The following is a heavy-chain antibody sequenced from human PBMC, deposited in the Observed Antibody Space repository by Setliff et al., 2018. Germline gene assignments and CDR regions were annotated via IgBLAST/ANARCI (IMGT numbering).Heavy chain of an antibody. CDR2: IYHSGST. J-gene: IGHJ4*02. Sequence: LENLSLTCTVSGYSISSGYYWGWIRQPPGKGLEWIGSIYHSGSTYYNPSLKSRVTISVDTSKNQFSLKLSSVTAADTAVYYCARVGDSSGWYFSRYFDYWGQGTLVTVSS. V-gene: IGHV4-38-2*02. D-gene: IGHD6-19*01. CDR3: ARVGDSSGWYFSRYFDY. CDR1: GYSISSGYY.